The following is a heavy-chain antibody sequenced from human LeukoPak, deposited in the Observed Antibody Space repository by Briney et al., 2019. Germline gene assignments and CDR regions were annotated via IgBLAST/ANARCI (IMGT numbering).Heavy chain of an antibody. J-gene: IGHJ5*02. V-gene: IGHV3-7*01. CDR2: IKQDVSEK. Sequence: GGSLRLSCVASGFTFSKTWMNWVRQVLGKGLEWVANIKQDVSEKYYADSVKGRFTISRDNAKNSVYLQMNSLRAEDTAVYYCARGFCGGTCLTNWFDPWGQGTLVTVSS. CDR3: ARGFCGGTCLTNWFDP. CDR1: GFTFSKTW. D-gene: IGHD2-15*01.